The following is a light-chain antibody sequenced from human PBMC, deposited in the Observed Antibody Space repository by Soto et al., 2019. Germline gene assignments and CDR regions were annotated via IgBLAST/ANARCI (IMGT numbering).Light chain of an antibody. Sequence: EIVMTQSPATLSVSPGERATLSCRASQSVASLAWYQQKPGQAPRLLIWGASNRVTGIPARFSGSGSGTEFTLPVSSLQSEDFAVYYCQQCDSWPFTFGQGTKLEIK. V-gene: IGKV3-15*01. CDR3: QQCDSWPFT. CDR1: QSVAS. CDR2: GAS. J-gene: IGKJ2*01.